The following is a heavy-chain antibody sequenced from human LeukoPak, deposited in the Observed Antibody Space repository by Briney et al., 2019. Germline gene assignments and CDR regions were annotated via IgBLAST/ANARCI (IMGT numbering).Heavy chain of an antibody. V-gene: IGHV3-20*04. J-gene: IGHJ1*01. CDR2: INWNGGST. Sequence: GGSLRLSCAGSGYIFDDYGMRWVRHAPGKGLEWVAGINWNGGSTGYAASVKGRCTISRDHAKTALYLEMNSLRVEDTAFYYCVRLGRDGYTYGAAYWGQGALVTVSS. CDR3: VRLGRDGYTYGAAY. CDR1: GYIFDDYG. D-gene: IGHD5-24*01.